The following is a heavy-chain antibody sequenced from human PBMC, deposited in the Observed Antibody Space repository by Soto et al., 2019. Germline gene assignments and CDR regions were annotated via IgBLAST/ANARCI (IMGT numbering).Heavy chain of an antibody. CDR2: IYPADSDT. CDR1: GYNFKNWW. J-gene: IGHJ4*02. V-gene: IGHV5-51*01. D-gene: IGHD3-9*01. Sequence: PGESLKISCEASGYNFKNWWIVWVRQMPGKGLECMGIIYPADSDTRYSPSFQGQVTISADKSISTAYLQWNSLKASDTAMYYCARLPPNYYDILTGYPYYFDYWGQGTLVTVSS. CDR3: ARLPPNYYDILTGYPYYFDY.